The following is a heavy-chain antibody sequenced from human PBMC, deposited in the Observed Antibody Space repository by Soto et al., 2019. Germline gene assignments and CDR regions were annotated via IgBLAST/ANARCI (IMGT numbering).Heavy chain of an antibody. Sequence: QVQLVQSGAEVKKPGSSVKVSCKVSGGTFSNYAIDWVRLAPGHGLEWMGGIVPIFGTTYYTQKFQGRATIIADDSTTTAYLAMSSLRSEDTAIYYCARVEAVAGLYNYHGLDVWGQGNAVTVSS. V-gene: IGHV1-69*12. J-gene: IGHJ6*02. D-gene: IGHD6-19*01. CDR2: IVPIFGTT. CDR3: ARVEAVAGLYNYHGLDV. CDR1: GGTFSNYA.